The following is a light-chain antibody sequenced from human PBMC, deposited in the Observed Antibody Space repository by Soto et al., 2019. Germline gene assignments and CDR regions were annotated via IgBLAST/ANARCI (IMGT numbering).Light chain of an antibody. V-gene: IGKV1-39*01. J-gene: IGKJ4*01. Sequence: DIQMTQSPSSLSASVGDRVTITCRASQSISNYLNWYQQKSGRAPKVLIYAASRLQSGVPSRFSGSGAVTDFTLTISSLQPEDFVTYYCQQRHSTPLPFGGGTMVEIK. CDR2: AAS. CDR3: QQRHSTPLP. CDR1: QSISNY.